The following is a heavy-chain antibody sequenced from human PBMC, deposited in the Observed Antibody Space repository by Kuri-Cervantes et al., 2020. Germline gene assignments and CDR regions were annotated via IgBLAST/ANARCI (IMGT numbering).Heavy chain of an antibody. CDR2: ISSSSSTI. Sequence: GGSLRLSCAASGFTFSSYSMNWVRQAPGKGLEWVSYISSSSSTIYYADSVKGRFTISRHNSKNTLYLQMNSLRVEDTAVYYCARDAPYSYYYYYMDVWGKGTTVTVSS. CDR1: GFTFSSYS. J-gene: IGHJ6*03. D-gene: IGHD5-12*01. V-gene: IGHV3-48*01. CDR3: ARDAPYSYYYYYMDV.